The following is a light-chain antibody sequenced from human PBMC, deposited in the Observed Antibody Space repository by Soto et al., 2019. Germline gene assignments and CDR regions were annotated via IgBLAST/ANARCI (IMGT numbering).Light chain of an antibody. V-gene: IGKV3-15*01. J-gene: IGKJ3*01. CDR1: QSVYNN. CDR2: GAS. CDR3: QQYNNWPPVT. Sequence: EIVMTQSPATLSVSPGERATISCRASQSVYNNLAWYQQKPGQAPRLLIYGASTRATGIPARFSGSGSGTEFTLTISSLQSEVVAVYFCQQYNNWPPVTFGHGTKVDIK.